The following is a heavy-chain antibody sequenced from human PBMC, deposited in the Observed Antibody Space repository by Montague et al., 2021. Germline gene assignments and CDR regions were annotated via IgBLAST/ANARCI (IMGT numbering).Heavy chain of an antibody. CDR3: VRDPEGGNNLEC. V-gene: IGHV3-48*02. Sequence: INYVDSVRGRFTIFRDNAKNTAYLQTNSLRDEDTAMYYCVRDPEGGNNLECWGQGNLVTVSA. CDR2: I. D-gene: IGHD4-23*01. J-gene: IGHJ4*02.